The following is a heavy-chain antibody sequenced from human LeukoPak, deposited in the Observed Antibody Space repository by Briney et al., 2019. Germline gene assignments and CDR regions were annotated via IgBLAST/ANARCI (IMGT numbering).Heavy chain of an antibody. J-gene: IGHJ6*02. V-gene: IGHV3-15*07. CDR2: IKSKTDGGTT. CDR3: MGGSNNYYYYYGMDV. CDR1: GFTFSNAW. D-gene: IGHD2-15*01. Sequence: GGSLRLSCAASGFTFSNAWMNWVRQAPGKGLEWVGRIKSKTDGGTTDYAAPVKGRFTISRDDSKNTLYLQMNSLKTEDTAAYYCMGGSNNYYYYYGMDVWGQGTTVTVSS.